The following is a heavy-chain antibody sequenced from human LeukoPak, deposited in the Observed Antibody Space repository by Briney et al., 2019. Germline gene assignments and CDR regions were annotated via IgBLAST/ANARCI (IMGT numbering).Heavy chain of an antibody. Sequence: PGGSLRLSCAASGFPFNTQDTRWVRQAPGKGLEWVSSITADGGATFYADSVRGRFTISRDNSRNTLDLQMNSLRVEDTAVYYCGKGRVSEWGQGTLVTVSS. CDR2: ITADGGAT. V-gene: IGHV3-23*01. D-gene: IGHD6-19*01. CDR3: GKGRVSE. J-gene: IGHJ4*02. CDR1: GFPFNTQD.